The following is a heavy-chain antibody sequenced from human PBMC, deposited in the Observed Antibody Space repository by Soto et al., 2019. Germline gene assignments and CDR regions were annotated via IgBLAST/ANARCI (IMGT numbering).Heavy chain of an antibody. D-gene: IGHD6-19*01. Sequence: PSETLSLTCTVSGGSISSSSYYWGWIRQPPGKGLEWIGSIYYSGSTYYNPSLKSRVTISVDTSKNQFSLKLSSVTAADTAVYYCAREEIEVAGKTLSGMDVWGQGTTVTVSS. V-gene: IGHV4-39*02. J-gene: IGHJ6*02. CDR2: IYYSGST. CDR3: AREEIEVAGKTLSGMDV. CDR1: GGSISSSSYY.